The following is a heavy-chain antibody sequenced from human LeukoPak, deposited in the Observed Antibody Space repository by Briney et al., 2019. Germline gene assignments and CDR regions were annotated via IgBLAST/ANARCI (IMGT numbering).Heavy chain of an antibody. D-gene: IGHD5-18*01. J-gene: IGHJ4*02. V-gene: IGHV4-34*01. CDR3: ARRGYSYGPIFFDY. CDR1: GGSLSGYY. CDR2: INHSGST. Sequence: SETLSLTCAVYGGSLSGYYWSWIRQPPGKGLEWIGEINHSGSTNYNPSLKSRVTISVDTSKNQFSLKLSSVTAADTAVYYCARRGYSYGPIFFDYWGQGTLVTVSS.